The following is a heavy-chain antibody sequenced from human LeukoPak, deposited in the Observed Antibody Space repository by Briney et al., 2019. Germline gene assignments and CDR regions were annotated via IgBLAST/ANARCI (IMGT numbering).Heavy chain of an antibody. Sequence: PETLSLTCTVSGGSISSSSYYWGWIRQPPGKGLEWIGSIYYSGSTYYNPSLKSRVTISVDTSKNQFSLKLSSVTAADTAVYYCARRAVVVVPAARDYYYYYYMDVWGKGTTVTVSS. D-gene: IGHD2-2*01. V-gene: IGHV4-39*07. J-gene: IGHJ6*03. CDR2: IYYSGST. CDR1: GGSISSSSYY. CDR3: ARRAVVVVPAARDYYYYYYMDV.